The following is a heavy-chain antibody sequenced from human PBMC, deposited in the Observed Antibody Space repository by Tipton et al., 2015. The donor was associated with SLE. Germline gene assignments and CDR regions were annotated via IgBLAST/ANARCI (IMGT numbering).Heavy chain of an antibody. J-gene: IGHJ4*02. D-gene: IGHD3-10*01. CDR2: INHTGST. CDR1: GGSISGYN. V-gene: IGHV4-34*01. Sequence: GLVKPSETLSLTCTVSGGSISGYNWSWIRQPPGKGLQWIGEINHTGSTNYNPSLKSRVTISVDTSKNQFSLKLSSVTAADTAVYYCALKRGWFGELLHYWGQGTLVTVSS. CDR3: ALKRGWFGELLHY.